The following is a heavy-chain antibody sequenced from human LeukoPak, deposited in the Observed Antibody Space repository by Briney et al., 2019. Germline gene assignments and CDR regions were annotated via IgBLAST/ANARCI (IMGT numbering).Heavy chain of an antibody. V-gene: IGHV4-30-2*01. CDR3: ARGHVRSGYPFDY. J-gene: IGHJ4*02. CDR1: GGSISSGGYS. CDR2: IYHSGST. D-gene: IGHD3-22*01. Sequence: SQTLSLTCAVSGGSISSGGYSWSWIRQPPGKGLEWIGYIYHSGSTYYNPSLKSRVTISVDRSKNQFSLKLSSVTAADTAVYYCARGHVRSGYPFDYWGQGTLVTVSS.